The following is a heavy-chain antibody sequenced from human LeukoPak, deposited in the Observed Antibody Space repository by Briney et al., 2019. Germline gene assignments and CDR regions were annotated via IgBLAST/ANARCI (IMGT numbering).Heavy chain of an antibody. D-gene: IGHD6-13*01. CDR3: AREGTGYSSIDYYGMDV. CDR2: INAGNGNT. J-gene: IGHJ6*02. CDR1: GYTFTSYA. V-gene: IGHV1-3*01. Sequence: ASVKVSCKASGYTFTSYAMHWVRQAPGQRLEWMGWINAGNGNTKYSQKFQGRVTITRDTSASTAYMELSSLRSEDTAVYYCAREGTGYSSIDYYGMDVWGQGTTVTVSS.